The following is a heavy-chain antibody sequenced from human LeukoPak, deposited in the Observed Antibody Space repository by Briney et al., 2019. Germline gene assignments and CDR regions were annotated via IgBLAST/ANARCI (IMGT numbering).Heavy chain of an antibody. V-gene: IGHV3-43*01. D-gene: IGHD3-3*01. J-gene: IGHJ3*02. CDR1: GFTFDDYT. CDR3: AKDIGTIFGVVIDAFDI. Sequence: GGSLRLSCAASGFTFDDYTMHWVRQAPGKGLEWVSLISWDGGSTYYADSVKGRFTISRDNSKNSLYLQMNSLRTEDTALYYCAKDIGTIFGVVIDAFDIRGQGTMVTVSS. CDR2: ISWDGGST.